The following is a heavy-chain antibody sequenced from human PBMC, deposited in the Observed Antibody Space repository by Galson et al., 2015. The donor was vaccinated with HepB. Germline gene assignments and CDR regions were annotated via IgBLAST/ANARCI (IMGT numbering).Heavy chain of an antibody. V-gene: IGHV3-74*01. J-gene: IGHJ6*02. Sequence: SLRLSCAASGFTFSSYWMHWVRQAPGKGLVWVSRINSDGSSTSYADSVKGRFTISRDNAKNTLYLQMNSLRAEDTAVYYCARGGGDSSGSKDGMDVWGQGTTVTVSS. D-gene: IGHD6-19*01. CDR1: GFTFSSYW. CDR3: ARGGGDSSGSKDGMDV. CDR2: INSDGSST.